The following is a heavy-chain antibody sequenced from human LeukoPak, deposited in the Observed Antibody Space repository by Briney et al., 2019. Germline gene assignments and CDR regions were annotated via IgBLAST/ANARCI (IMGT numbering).Heavy chain of an antibody. V-gene: IGHV3-30*18. Sequence: GGSLRLSCAASGFTFSSYGMHWVRQAPGKGLEWVAVISYDGSNKYYADSVKGRFTISRDNSKNTLYLQMNSLRAEDTAVYYCAKSDLMGWEPTGDWFDPWGQGTLVTVSS. CDR3: AKSDLMGWEPTGDWFDP. J-gene: IGHJ5*02. CDR2: ISYDGSNK. D-gene: IGHD1-26*01. CDR1: GFTFSSYG.